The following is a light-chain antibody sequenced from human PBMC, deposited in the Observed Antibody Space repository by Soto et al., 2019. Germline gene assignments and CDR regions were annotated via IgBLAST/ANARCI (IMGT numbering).Light chain of an antibody. V-gene: IGKV3-20*01. CDR1: QSVSSNY. J-gene: IGKJ3*01. Sequence: EFVLPQSPGTLSFSPGERATLSCRASQSVSSNYLAWYQQKPGQAPRLLIYGASSRATGIPDRFSGSGSGTDFTLTISRLEPEDFAVYYCQQYGTSRFTFGPGTKVDI. CDR3: QQYGTSRFT. CDR2: GAS.